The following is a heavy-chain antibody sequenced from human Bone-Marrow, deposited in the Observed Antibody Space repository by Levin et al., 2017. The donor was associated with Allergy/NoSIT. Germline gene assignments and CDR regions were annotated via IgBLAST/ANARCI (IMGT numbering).Heavy chain of an antibody. Sequence: HTGGSLRLSCADSGLRFADFALNWVRQAPGKGLEWVSSISSSGDNTYYADSVKGRFTISRDNSENRLYLQMNSLRAEDTAVYFCAVIRGGNFWGQGTLVTVSS. J-gene: IGHJ4*02. CDR2: ISSSGDNT. CDR1: GLRFADFA. CDR3: AVIRGGNF. V-gene: IGHV3-23*01. D-gene: IGHD3-16*01.